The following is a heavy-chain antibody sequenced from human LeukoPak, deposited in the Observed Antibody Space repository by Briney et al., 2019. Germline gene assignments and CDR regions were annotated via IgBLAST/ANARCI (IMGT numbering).Heavy chain of an antibody. CDR1: GFTFSSYA. J-gene: IGHJ4*02. Sequence: GGSLRLSCAASGFTFSSYAMSWVRQAPGKGLEWVSAISGSGGSTYYADSVKGRFTISRDNSKNTLYLQMNSLRAEDTAVYYCAKDLRRNYYDSSGYYYVDYYFDYWGQGTLVTVSS. CDR2: ISGSGGST. D-gene: IGHD3-22*01. CDR3: AKDLRRNYYDSSGYYYVDYYFDY. V-gene: IGHV3-23*01.